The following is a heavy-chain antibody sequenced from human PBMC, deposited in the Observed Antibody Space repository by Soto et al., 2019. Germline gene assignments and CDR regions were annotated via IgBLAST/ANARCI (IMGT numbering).Heavy chain of an antibody. J-gene: IGHJ6*02. V-gene: IGHV3-48*02. CDR2: ISSSSSTI. CDR1: GFTFSSYS. CDR3: ARDPRGWYSPVPYYYGMDV. D-gene: IGHD6-19*01. Sequence: GGSLRLSCAASGFTFSSYSMNWVRQAPGKGLEWVSYISSSSSTIYYADSVKGRFTISRDNAKNSLYLQMNSLRDEDTAVYYRARDPRGWYSPVPYYYGMDVWGQGTTVTVSS.